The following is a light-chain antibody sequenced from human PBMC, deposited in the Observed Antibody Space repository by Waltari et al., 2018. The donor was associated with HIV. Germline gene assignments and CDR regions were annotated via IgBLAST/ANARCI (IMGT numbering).Light chain of an antibody. Sequence: DIQMTQSPSTLSVSVGDRVIITCRSSQNVDNWLAWYQQRPGSATKVLIYKTSTLQTGVPSRFSGSGSGTEFSLTISSLQPDDFATYYCQQYKSFSLTFGQGTRLEIK. V-gene: IGKV1-5*03. J-gene: IGKJ5*01. CDR1: QNVDNW. CDR2: KTS. CDR3: QQYKSFSLT.